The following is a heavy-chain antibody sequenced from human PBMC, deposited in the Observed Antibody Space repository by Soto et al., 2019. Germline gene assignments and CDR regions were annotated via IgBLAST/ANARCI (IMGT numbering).Heavy chain of an antibody. CDR1: GGSISSSY. Sequence: QVQLQESGPGLVKPSETLSITCTVSGGSISSSYWSWIRQPPGKGLEWIGYIYKRGCANDNPSLKSRVTIPVDTSKNQFSLQLSSVTAADTAVYYCARRYGGNFDDWGQGTLVTVSS. J-gene: IGHJ4*02. CDR2: IYKRGCA. CDR3: ARRYGGNFDD. D-gene: IGHD1-26*01. V-gene: IGHV4-59*01.